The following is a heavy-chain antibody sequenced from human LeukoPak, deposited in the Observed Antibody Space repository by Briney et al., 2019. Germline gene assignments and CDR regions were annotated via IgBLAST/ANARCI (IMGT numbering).Heavy chain of an antibody. CDR2: IYYSGSS. V-gene: IGHV4-59*01. CDR3: ARFDDFGDRFDY. J-gene: IGHJ4*02. Sequence: KASETLSLTCTVSGGSISSYYWSWIRQPPGKGLEWIGYIYYSGSSTYNPSLKSRVTISLDTSKSQFSLKLNSLTAADTAVYYCARFDDFGDRFDYWGQGTLVTVSS. D-gene: IGHD4-17*01. CDR1: GGSISSYY.